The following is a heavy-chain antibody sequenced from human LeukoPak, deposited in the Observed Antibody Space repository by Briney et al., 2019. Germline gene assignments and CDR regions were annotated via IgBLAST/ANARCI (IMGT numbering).Heavy chain of an antibody. J-gene: IGHJ4*02. D-gene: IGHD1-26*01. CDR2: INPNSGGT. Sequence: GASVEVSCKASGYTFTGYYMHWVRQAPGQGLEWMGWINPNSGGTNYAQKFQGRVTMTRDMSISTAYMELSRLTSDDTAVYYCATDRGYGSGSPGYWGQGTLVTVSS. CDR1: GYTFTGYY. V-gene: IGHV1-2*02. CDR3: ATDRGYGSGSPGY.